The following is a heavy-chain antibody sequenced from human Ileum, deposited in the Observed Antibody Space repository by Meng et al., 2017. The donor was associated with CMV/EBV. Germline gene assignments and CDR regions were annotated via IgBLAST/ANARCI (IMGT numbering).Heavy chain of an antibody. Sequence: QVQLQQWGAGLLKPSETRSLPCAVYGGSFSGYYWNWIRQPPGRGLEWIGEINHSGSTNYNPSLKSRVTISVDTSKNQFSLKLSSVTAADTAVYYCATRRTPYGDYEYFQHWGQGTLVTVSS. CDR3: ATRRTPYGDYEYFQH. D-gene: IGHD4-17*01. CDR1: GGSFSGYY. CDR2: INHSGST. V-gene: IGHV4-34*01. J-gene: IGHJ1*01.